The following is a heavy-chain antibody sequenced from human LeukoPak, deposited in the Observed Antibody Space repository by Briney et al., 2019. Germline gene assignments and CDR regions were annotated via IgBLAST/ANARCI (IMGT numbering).Heavy chain of an antibody. CDR3: ARDPDYGDPY. D-gene: IGHD4-17*01. CDR2: ITSSGTTT. CDR1: GFTLTDHY. J-gene: IGHJ4*02. Sequence: PGGCLRLSCTVSGFTLTDHYMSWFRQSPGRGLEWISWITSSGTTTDYADSVKGRFTISRDNTKNSVYLQMSSLRADDTAVYYCARDPDYGDPYWGQGTLVTVSS. V-gene: IGHV3-11*01.